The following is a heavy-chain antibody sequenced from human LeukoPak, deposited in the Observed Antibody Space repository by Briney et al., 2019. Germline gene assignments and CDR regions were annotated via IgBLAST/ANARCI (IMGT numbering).Heavy chain of an antibody. D-gene: IGHD6-19*01. J-gene: IGHJ4*02. Sequence: ASVKVSCKASGYTFTGYYMHWVRQAPGQGLEWMGRINPNSGGTNYAQKFQGRVTMTRDTSTSTVYMELSSLRSEDTAVYYCARDNELAVAGTPAHWGQGTLVTVSS. V-gene: IGHV1-2*06. CDR2: INPNSGGT. CDR1: GYTFTGYY. CDR3: ARDNELAVAGTPAH.